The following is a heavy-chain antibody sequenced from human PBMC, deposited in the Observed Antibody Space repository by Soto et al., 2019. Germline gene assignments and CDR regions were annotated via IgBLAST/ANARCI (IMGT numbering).Heavy chain of an antibody. V-gene: IGHV4-4*02. J-gene: IGHJ4*02. CDR3: ASRGCDSRFGSLDY. CDR1: GGSISSGDW. Sequence: QVQLQESGPGLVKPSGTLSLTCAVSGGSISSGDWCWSWVRQSPGKGLEWIGEIYYSGSTTYNPPIKSRVTISADKSENPLSLGMSSVTAADTGVYYCASRGCDSRFGSLDYWGQGTLVTVSS. CDR2: IYYSGST. D-gene: IGHD2-21*02.